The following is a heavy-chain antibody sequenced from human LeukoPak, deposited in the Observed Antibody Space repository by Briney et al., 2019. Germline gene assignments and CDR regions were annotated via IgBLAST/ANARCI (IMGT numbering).Heavy chain of an antibody. D-gene: IGHD3-22*01. CDR2: INSDGTTT. Sequence: GGSLRLSCAASGFTFDDYTMHWVRQAPGKGLEWVSRINSDGTTTIYADSVRGRFTISRDNAKNTLYLQMNSLRAEDTAVHYCATSGYYFSNFDYWGQGILVTVSS. J-gene: IGHJ4*02. CDR1: GFTFDDYT. CDR3: ATSGYYFSNFDY. V-gene: IGHV3-74*01.